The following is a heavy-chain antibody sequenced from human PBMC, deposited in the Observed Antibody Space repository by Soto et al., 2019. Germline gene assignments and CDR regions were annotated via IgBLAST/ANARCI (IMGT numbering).Heavy chain of an antibody. V-gene: IGHV1-18*01. CDR3: ARDAPPPELRFLEWHNYDYNGMDV. D-gene: IGHD3-3*01. Sequence: TVRVSCKTSGYSFTAYGISWVRQAPGQGLEWMGWISCYNGKTKYAQKVQGRVTMTTDTSTSTAYMEVRSLRSDDTAIYYCARDAPPPELRFLEWHNYDYNGMDVWGQGTTVTVSS. CDR1: GYSFTAYG. CDR2: ISCYNGKT. J-gene: IGHJ6*02.